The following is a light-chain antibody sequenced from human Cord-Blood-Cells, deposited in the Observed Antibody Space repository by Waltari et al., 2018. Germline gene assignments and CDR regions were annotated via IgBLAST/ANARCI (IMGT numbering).Light chain of an antibody. CDR1: SSDVGGYNY. V-gene: IGLV2-11*01. CDR3: CSYAGSYTFYV. CDR2: DVS. J-gene: IGLJ1*01. Sequence: QSALTQPRPVSGAPGHSVTISCTGPSSDVGGYNYVSWYQQHPGKAPKLMIYDVSKRPSGVPDRFSGSKSGNTASLTISGLQAEDEADYYCCSYAGSYTFYVFGTGTKVTVL.